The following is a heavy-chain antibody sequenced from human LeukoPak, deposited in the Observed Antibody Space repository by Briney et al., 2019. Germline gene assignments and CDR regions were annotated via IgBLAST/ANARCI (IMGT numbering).Heavy chain of an antibody. CDR2: INYSGGA. CDR1: GGSISNYF. CDR3: ARDLPTVDTAMVIRFDP. J-gene: IGHJ5*02. V-gene: IGHV4-59*01. Sequence: SETLSLTCTVSGGSISNYFWTWIRQPPGKGLEWIGYINYSGGADYNPSLGGRVTISVDTSKNQFSLKLTSVTAADTAVYYCARDLPTVDTAMVIRFDPWGQGTLVTVSS. D-gene: IGHD5-18*01.